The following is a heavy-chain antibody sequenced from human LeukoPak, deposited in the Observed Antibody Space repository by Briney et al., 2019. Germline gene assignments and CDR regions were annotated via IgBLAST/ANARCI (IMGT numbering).Heavy chain of an antibody. D-gene: IGHD2-2*01. J-gene: IGHJ6*03. V-gene: IGHV4-59*01. Sequence: SETLSLTCTVSGGSISSYYWSWIRQPPGKGLEWIGYIYYSGRTNYNPSLKSRVTISVDTSKNQFSLKLSSVTAADTAVYYCARAPPPRYCSSTSCEGYYYYMDVWGKGTTVTVSS. CDR1: GGSISSYY. CDR2: IYYSGRT. CDR3: ARAPPPRYCSSTSCEGYYYYMDV.